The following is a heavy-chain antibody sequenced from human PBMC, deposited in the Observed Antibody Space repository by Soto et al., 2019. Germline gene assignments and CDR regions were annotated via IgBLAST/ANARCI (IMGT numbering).Heavy chain of an antibody. CDR1: AFAFSSYG. Sequence: QVQLVESGGGVVQPGKSLRLSCAGSAFAFSSYGIHWVRQAPGKGLEWVAAIAYDGSAEYYTDSVKGRVTISRDNSKNMVFLQMNSLRAEDTAVYYCAKDERRESQLTYLTYGLDVWGQGTTVTVSS. CDR2: IAYDGSAE. V-gene: IGHV3-30*18. J-gene: IGHJ6*02. CDR3: AKDERRESQLTYLTYGLDV.